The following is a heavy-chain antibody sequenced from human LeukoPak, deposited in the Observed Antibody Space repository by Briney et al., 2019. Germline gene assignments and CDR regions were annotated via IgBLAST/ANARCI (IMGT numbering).Heavy chain of an antibody. CDR1: GYTLTELS. D-gene: IGHD6-13*01. CDR2: FDSEDGET. Sequence: GASVKVSCKVSGYTLTELSMHWVGQARGKGLEWMGGFDSEDGETIYAQKFQGRVPMTEDTSTDTAYMELSSLRSEDTAVYYCATDFMSSSSGNPENFRHWGQGTLVAVSS. J-gene: IGHJ1*01. CDR3: ATDFMSSSSGNPENFRH. V-gene: IGHV1-24*01.